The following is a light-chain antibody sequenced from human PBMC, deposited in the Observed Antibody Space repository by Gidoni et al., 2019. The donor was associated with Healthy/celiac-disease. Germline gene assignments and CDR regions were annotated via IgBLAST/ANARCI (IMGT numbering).Light chain of an antibody. J-gene: IGLJ3*02. Sequence: QSVLTQPPSASGTPGQRVTISCSGSSSNIGSKPVNWYQQLPGTAPKLLIYSNNPRPSGVPVRFSGSNSGTSASLAISGLQSEDEADYYCAAWDDSLNGWVFGGGTKLTVL. CDR3: AAWDDSLNGWV. CDR1: SSNIGSKP. V-gene: IGLV1-44*01. CDR2: SNN.